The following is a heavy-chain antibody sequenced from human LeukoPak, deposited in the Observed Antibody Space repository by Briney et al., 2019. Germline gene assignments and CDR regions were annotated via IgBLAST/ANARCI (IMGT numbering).Heavy chain of an antibody. CDR1: GFTFSSYG. J-gene: IGHJ6*03. CDR2: IRYDGSNK. CDR3: AKEGLRIFGVTRDYYYYMDV. Sequence: PGGSLRLSCAASGFTFSSYGMHWVRQAPGKGLEWVAFIRYDGSNKYYADSVKGRFTISRDNSKNTLYLQMNSLRAEDAAVYYCAKEGLRIFGVTRDYYYYMDVWGKGTTVTASS. V-gene: IGHV3-30*02. D-gene: IGHD3-3*01.